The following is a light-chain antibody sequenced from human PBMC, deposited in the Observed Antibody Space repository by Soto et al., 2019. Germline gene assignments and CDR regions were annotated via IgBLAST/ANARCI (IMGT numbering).Light chain of an antibody. Sequence: AIRMTQSPSSLSASTGDRVTITCRASRDVGSDVSWYQQKPGQAPKLVIYAASNLYTGVPSRFSGRRSGTEFTLTISSLQPEDFASYYCLQDYSDSWTFGQGTKVDIK. CDR3: LQDYSDSWT. V-gene: IGKV1-6*01. CDR1: RDVGSD. CDR2: AAS. J-gene: IGKJ1*01.